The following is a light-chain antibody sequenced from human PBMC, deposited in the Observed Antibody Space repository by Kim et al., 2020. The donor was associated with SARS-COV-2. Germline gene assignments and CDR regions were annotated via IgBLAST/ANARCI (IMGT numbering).Light chain of an antibody. J-gene: IGKJ2*01. CDR3: QQYNNWPYT. V-gene: IGKV3-15*01. CDR1: QSVSSN. CDR2: GTS. Sequence: SVSPGERATISCRASQSVSSNLAWYQQKPGQAPRLLIYGTSTRATGIPARFSGSGSGTGFTLTISSLQSEDFAVYHCQQYNNWPYTFGQGTKLEI.